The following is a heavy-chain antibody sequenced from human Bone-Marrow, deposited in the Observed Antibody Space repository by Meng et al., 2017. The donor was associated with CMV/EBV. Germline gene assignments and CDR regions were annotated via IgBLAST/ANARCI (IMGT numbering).Heavy chain of an antibody. D-gene: IGHD2-2*01. CDR3: ARARLRKYQLLNEYFQH. CDR1: GGSFSGYY. J-gene: IGHJ1*01. Sequence: SETLSLTCAVYGGSFSGYYWSWIRQPPGKGLEWIGEINHSGSTNYNPSLKSRVTISVDTSKNQFSLKLSSVTAADTAVYYCARARLRKYQLLNEYFQHWGQGTLVTVPQ. V-gene: IGHV4-34*01. CDR2: INHSGST.